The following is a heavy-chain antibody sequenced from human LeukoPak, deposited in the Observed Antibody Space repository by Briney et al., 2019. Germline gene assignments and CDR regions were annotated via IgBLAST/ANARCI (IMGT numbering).Heavy chain of an antibody. CDR1: VLTFSRHG. CDR3: ARDAGVVPAAMWENWFDP. J-gene: IGHJ5*02. Sequence: GGALTLSCVACVLTFSRHGMLRVRLAPGKGLEGAGVIWYDGSNKYYADSVKVRFTISRDNSKNTLYLQMNSLRAEDTAVYYCARDAGVVPAAMWENWFDPWGQGTLVTVSS. V-gene: IGHV3-33*01. CDR2: IWYDGSNK. D-gene: IGHD2-2*01.